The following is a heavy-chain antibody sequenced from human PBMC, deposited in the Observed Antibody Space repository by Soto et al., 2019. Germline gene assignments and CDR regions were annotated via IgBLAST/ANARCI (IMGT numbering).Heavy chain of an antibody. Sequence: GSLGVSCVVSGFTFNIDAITLVRQAPGKGLEWVSTTRATGRTTYYSDSVKGRFSVSRDNSKNTLDLQMSNLRAEDTAVYSCATVHNTSRSLDYWGPGTLVTVSS. CDR2: TRATGRTT. V-gene: IGHV3-23*01. CDR1: GFTFNIDA. D-gene: IGHD1-20*01. CDR3: ATVHNTSRSLDY. J-gene: IGHJ4*02.